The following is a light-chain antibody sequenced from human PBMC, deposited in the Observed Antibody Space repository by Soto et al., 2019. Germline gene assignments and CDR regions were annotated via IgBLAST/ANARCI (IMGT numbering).Light chain of an antibody. CDR1: QSIGSK. Sequence: EIVMTQSPATLSVSPGERATLSCRASQSIGSKLAWYQQKPGQAPRLLIYGASNRATGIPARFGGSGSGTEFTLTISSLQSEDFATYSCQQSYNSPQTFGQGTKVEIK. V-gene: IGKV3-15*01. CDR2: GAS. CDR3: QQSYNSPQT. J-gene: IGKJ1*01.